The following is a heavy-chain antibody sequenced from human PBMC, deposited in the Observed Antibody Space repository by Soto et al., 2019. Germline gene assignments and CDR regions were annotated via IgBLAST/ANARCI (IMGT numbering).Heavy chain of an antibody. J-gene: IGHJ6*02. V-gene: IGHV6-1*01. D-gene: IGHD6-13*01. CDR1: LDRFSSNSPA. CDR2: TFNRSNWYN. Sequence: SQTLSLTHAISLDRFSSNSPAWKWVRQSPSRGLDWLGRTFNRSNWYNEYAVKVKSRITINPDTSKNKFSLQLNPVTYADKAVYYCASGYSRGWPSSHYYGMDVWGQGTTVTVSS. CDR3: ASGYSRGWPSSHYYGMDV.